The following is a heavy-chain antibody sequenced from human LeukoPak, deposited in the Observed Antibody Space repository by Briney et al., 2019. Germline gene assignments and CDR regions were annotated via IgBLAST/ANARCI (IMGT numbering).Heavy chain of an antibody. Sequence: PGGSLRLSCAASGFTFSSYGMHWVRQAPGKGLEWVAVIWYDGSNKYYADSVKGRFTISRDTSKNTLYLQMNSLRAEDTAVYYCARYRTEIDAFDIWGQGTMVTVSS. J-gene: IGHJ3*02. CDR3: ARYRTEIDAFDI. D-gene: IGHD1-1*01. CDR1: GFTFSSYG. V-gene: IGHV3-33*01. CDR2: IWYDGSNK.